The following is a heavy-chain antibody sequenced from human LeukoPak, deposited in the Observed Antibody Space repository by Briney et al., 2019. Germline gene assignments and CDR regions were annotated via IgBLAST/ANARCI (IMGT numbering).Heavy chain of an antibody. J-gene: IGHJ3*01. CDR2: LSGSGRLI. D-gene: IGHD7-27*01. Sequence: GGSLRLSCAASGFTFINAWMTWVRQAPGKALEWVSSLSGSGRLIWYAGSVKGRFTISRDNAANSLFLQMNSLRVEDTAVYYCARDLQTGLAFDAWGQGTVVAVSS. V-gene: IGHV3-21*06. CDR1: GFTFINAW. CDR3: ARDLQTGLAFDA.